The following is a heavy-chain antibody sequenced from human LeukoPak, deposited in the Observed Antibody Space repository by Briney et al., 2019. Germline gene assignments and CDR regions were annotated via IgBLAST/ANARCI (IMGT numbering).Heavy chain of an antibody. CDR2: IKSKTDGGTT. D-gene: IGHD5-12*01. V-gene: IGHV3-15*01. CDR1: GFTFSNAW. Sequence: GGSLRLSCAASGFTFSNAWMSWVRQAPGKGLEWVGRIKSKTDGGTTDYAAPVKGGFTISRDDSKNTLYLQMNSLKTEDTAVYYCTTRLLVATIFDYWGQGTLVTVSS. CDR3: TTRLLVATIFDY. J-gene: IGHJ4*02.